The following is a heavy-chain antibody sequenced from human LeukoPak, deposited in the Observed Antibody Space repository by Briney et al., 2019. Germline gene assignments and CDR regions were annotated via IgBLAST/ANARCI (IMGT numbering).Heavy chain of an antibody. Sequence: GGSLRLSCAASGFTFSSYGMHWVRQAPGKGLEWVTVISYDGNNEYYADSVKGRFTISRDNSKNTLFLQMNSLRAEDTAVYYCARAPNRYESSGYEYFQHWGQGTLVTVSS. J-gene: IGHJ1*01. D-gene: IGHD3-22*01. CDR2: ISYDGNNE. V-gene: IGHV3-30*03. CDR3: ARAPNRYESSGYEYFQH. CDR1: GFTFSSYG.